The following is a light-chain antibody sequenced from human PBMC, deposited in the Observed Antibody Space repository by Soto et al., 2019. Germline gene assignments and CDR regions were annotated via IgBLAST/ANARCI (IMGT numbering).Light chain of an antibody. CDR3: QYYTLYSGP. CDR2: GAS. V-gene: IGKV1-5*01. Sequence: QLTQSPSSVSASVGDRVTTSCRASDNIFSSLAWYHQKPGRAHKXLIYGASNLQSGVPARFRGSGSGSDFTLTISSLQPDDIGIYDGQYYTLYSGPFGQGTKVDIK. CDR1: DNIFSS. J-gene: IGKJ1*01.